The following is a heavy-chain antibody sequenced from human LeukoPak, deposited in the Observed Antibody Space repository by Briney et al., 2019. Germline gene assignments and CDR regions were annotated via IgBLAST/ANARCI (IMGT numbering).Heavy chain of an antibody. Sequence: GGSLRLSCAASGFTVTSNYMSWVRQAPGKGLEWVSVIYSGGSTYYADSVKGRFTISRDNSKNTLYLQMNSLRAEDTAVYYCARGEAAENGDDYWGQGTLVTVSS. V-gene: IGHV3-66*01. CDR2: IYSGGST. CDR1: GFTVTSNY. J-gene: IGHJ4*02. D-gene: IGHD6-13*01. CDR3: ARGEAAENGDDY.